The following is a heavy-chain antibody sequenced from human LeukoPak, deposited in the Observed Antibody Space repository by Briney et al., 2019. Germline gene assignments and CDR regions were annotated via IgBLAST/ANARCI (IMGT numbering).Heavy chain of an antibody. CDR2: FYYSGST. J-gene: IGHJ3*01. CDR1: GGSISSSTYY. V-gene: IGHV4-39*07. Sequence: PSETLSLTCTVSGGSISSSTYYWGWIRQPPGKGLEWIGSFYYSGSTYYNPSLKSRVTISVDTSKNQFSLKLSSVTAADTAVYYCARDVYYGGNSGPWGQGTMVTVSS. D-gene: IGHD4-23*01. CDR3: ARDVYYGGNSGP.